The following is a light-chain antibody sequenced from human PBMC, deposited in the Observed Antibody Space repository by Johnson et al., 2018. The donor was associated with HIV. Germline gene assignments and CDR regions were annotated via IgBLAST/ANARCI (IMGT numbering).Light chain of an antibody. CDR3: GTWDSSLTTSYV. CDR1: SSNIGNNY. Sequence: SVLTQPPSVSAAPGQTVTISCSGSSSNIGNNYVSWYQQLPGTAPKLLIYDNNKRPSGIPDRFSGSKSGTSATLGITGLQTGDEADYYCGTWDSSLTTSYVFGTGTKVIVV. CDR2: DNN. V-gene: IGLV1-51*01. J-gene: IGLJ1*01.